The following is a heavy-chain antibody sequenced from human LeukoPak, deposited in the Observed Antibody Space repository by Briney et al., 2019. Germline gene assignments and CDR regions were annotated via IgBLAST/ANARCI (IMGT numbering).Heavy chain of an antibody. CDR2: IYYSGST. V-gene: IGHV4-59*01. CDR1: GGSISSYY. D-gene: IGHD1-26*01. CDR3: ARAPTTHYYYYMDV. J-gene: IGHJ6*03. Sequence: SETLSLTCTVSGGSISSYYWSWIRQPPGKELEWIGYIYYSGSTNYNPSLKSRVTISVDTSKNQFSLKLSSVTAADTAVYYCARAPTTHYYYYMDVWGKGTTVTVSS.